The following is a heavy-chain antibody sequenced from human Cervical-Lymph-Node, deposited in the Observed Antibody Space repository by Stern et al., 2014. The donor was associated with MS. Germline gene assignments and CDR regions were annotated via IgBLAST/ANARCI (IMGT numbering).Heavy chain of an antibody. Sequence: QLQLQESGSGLVKPSQTLSLRCAVSGDSINSGGYSWSWIRQPPGGGLEWIGHISHSGSTYYDPSLKSRVTISVDRSKNQFSLKLSSVTAADTAVYFCARGNFYYAMDVWGQGTTVIVSS. CDR1: GDSINSGGYS. CDR3: ARGNFYYAMDV. J-gene: IGHJ6*02. V-gene: IGHV4-30-2*01. CDR2: ISHSGST.